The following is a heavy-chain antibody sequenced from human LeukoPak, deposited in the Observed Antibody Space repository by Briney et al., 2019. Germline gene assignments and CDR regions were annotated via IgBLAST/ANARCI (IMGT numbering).Heavy chain of an antibody. V-gene: IGHV4-4*07. CDR1: GDSMSYYY. CDR3: ARGDYYDGGGRNWFDV. CDR2: IHTSGTT. J-gene: IGHJ5*02. Sequence: PSETLSLTCTVSGDSMSYYYWNFIRQPAGKGLEWIGRIHTSGTTYYSASLKSRVSMSVDSSRNQFSLRLTSVTAADTAIYFCARGDYYDGGGRNWFDVWGQGTLVTVFS. D-gene: IGHD3-16*01.